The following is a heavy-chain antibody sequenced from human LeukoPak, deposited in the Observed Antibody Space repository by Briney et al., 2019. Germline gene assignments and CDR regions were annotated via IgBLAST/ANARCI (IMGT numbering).Heavy chain of an antibody. CDR3: AKDHPAMVYYFDY. J-gene: IGHJ4*02. CDR2: VSGSGGST. CDR1: GCTFSSNG. Sequence: WGSLRLSCAASGCTFSSNGLSWVRQGPAQGLGLVSAVSGSGGSTSYADSVKGRFTISRDNSKTTLYLQMNSLRAKDTAVYYCAKDHPAMVYYFDYWGPGTLVTVSS. V-gene: IGHV3-23*01. D-gene: IGHD5-18*01.